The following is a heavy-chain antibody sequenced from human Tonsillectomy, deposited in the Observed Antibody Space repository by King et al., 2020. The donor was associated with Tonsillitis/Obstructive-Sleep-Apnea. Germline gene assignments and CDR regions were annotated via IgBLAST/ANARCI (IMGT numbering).Heavy chain of an antibody. V-gene: IGHV1-69*01. CDR3: ARVPAALDGYYYYYMDV. D-gene: IGHD2-2*01. CDR1: GGTFSSYA. Sequence: LVQSGAEVKKPGSSVKVSCKASGGTFSSYAISWVRQAPGQGLEWVGHIIPIFGATNYAQKFQGRVTITADESTSTAYMELSSLRSEDTAVYYCARVPAALDGYYYYYMDVWGKGTTVTVSS. CDR2: IIPIFGAT. J-gene: IGHJ6*03.